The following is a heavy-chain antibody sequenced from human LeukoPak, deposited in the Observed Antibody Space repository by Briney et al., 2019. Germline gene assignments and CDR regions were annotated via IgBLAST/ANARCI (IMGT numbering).Heavy chain of an antibody. D-gene: IGHD3-10*01. CDR3: ARDHAGVWFGEQKAEYFQH. J-gene: IGHJ1*01. Sequence: ASVTVSCTASGYTFTGYYMHWVRQAPGQGLEWVGWINPNSGGTNYAQKLQGIVAVTRDTSISTAYMELSRLRSDDTAVYYCARDHAGVWFGEQKAEYFQHWGQGTLVTVSS. CDR2: INPNSGGT. V-gene: IGHV1-2*02. CDR1: GYTFTGYY.